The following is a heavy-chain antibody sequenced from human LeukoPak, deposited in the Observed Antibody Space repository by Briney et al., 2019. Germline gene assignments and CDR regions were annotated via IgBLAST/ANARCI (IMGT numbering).Heavy chain of an antibody. CDR3: ARGVGRAVAGTGYYFDY. CDR2: MNPNSGNT. J-gene: IGHJ4*02. CDR1: GYTFTSYD. V-gene: IGHV1-8*01. Sequence: ASVKVSCKASGYTFTSYDINWVRQATGQGLEWMGWMNPNSGNTGYAQKFQGRVTMTRNTSISTAYMELSSLRSEDTAVYYCARGVGRAVAGTGYYFDYWGQGTLVTVSS. D-gene: IGHD6-19*01.